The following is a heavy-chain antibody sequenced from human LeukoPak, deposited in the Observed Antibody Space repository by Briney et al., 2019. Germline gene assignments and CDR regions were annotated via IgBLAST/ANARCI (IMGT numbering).Heavy chain of an antibody. CDR2: ISGYNGHT. J-gene: IGHJ4*02. CDR1: GYTFTGYY. CDR3: ARAGHRKYYYDNAYDY. D-gene: IGHD3-22*01. V-gene: IGHV1-18*04. Sequence: GASVKVSCKASGYTFTGYYMHWVRQAPGQGLEWMGWISGYNGHTNYAQKLQGRVTMTTHTSTSTAYMELRSLRSDDTAVYYCARAGHRKYYYDNAYDYWGQGTLVTVSS.